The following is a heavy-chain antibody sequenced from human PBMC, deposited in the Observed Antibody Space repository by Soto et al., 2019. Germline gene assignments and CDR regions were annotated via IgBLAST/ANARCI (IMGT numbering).Heavy chain of an antibody. Sequence: PGGSLRLSCAASGFTFSSYSMNWVRQAPGKGLEWVSSISSSSSYIYYADSVKGRFTISRDNAKNSLYLQMNSLRAEDTAVYYCARDRLQYFDAFAIWGQGTMVTGSS. D-gene: IGHD4-4*01. J-gene: IGHJ3*02. CDR1: GFTFSSYS. CDR3: ARDRLQYFDAFAI. CDR2: ISSSSSYI. V-gene: IGHV3-21*01.